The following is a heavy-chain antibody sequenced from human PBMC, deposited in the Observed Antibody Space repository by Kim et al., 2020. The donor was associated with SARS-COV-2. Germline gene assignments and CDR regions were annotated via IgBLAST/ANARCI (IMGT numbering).Heavy chain of an antibody. D-gene: IGHD3-22*01. V-gene: IGHV4-30-4*01. Sequence: SETLSLTCTVSGGSISSGDYYWSWIRQPPGKGLEWIGFIYYSGSTYYNPSLKSRATISVATYKNQFSLKLSLVTAADTAVYYCASQWSDSSGLFDYWGQG. CDR1: GGSISSGDYY. CDR3: ASQWSDSSGLFDY. CDR2: IYYSGST. J-gene: IGHJ4*02.